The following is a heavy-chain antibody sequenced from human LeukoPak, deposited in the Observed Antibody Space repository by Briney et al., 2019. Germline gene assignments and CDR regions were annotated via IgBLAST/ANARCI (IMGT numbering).Heavy chain of an antibody. V-gene: IGHV3-48*04. D-gene: IGHD6-19*01. CDR1: GFTFSSYA. CDR2: ISSSGSTI. Sequence: PGGSLRLSCAASGFTFSSYAMSWVRQAPGKGLEWVSYISSSGSTIYYADSVKGRFTISRDNAKNSLYLQMNSLRAEDTAVYYCARPLQSRSGWYPGFDYWGQGTLVTVSS. CDR3: ARPLQSRSGWYPGFDY. J-gene: IGHJ4*02.